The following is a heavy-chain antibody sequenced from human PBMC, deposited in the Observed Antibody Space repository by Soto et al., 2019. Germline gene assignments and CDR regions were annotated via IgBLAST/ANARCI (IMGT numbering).Heavy chain of an antibody. J-gene: IGHJ4*02. CDR3: ARGSRVAGTLDY. V-gene: IGHV1-46*01. D-gene: IGHD2-15*01. CDR2: MRPTGDIT. Sequence: ASVKVSCKASGYTFTVYNMHWVRQAPGQGLEWMGVMRPTGDITGYAQQFQGRVTVTRDTSTTTFYMELSNLRVEDKGVDSGARGSRVAGTLDYGGQGTLVPVPS. CDR1: GYTFTVYN.